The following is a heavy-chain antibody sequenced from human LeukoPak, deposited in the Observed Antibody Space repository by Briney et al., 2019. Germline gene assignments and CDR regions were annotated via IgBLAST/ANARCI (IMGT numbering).Heavy chain of an antibody. CDR3: ARARSCSSTSCSHFDY. J-gene: IGHJ4*02. V-gene: IGHV1-69*05. CDR2: IIPIFGTA. Sequence: SVKVSCKASGGTFSSYAISWVRQAPGQGLEWMGGIIPIFGTANYAQKFQGRVTITTDESTSTAYMELSSLRSEDTAVYYCARARSCSSTSCSHFDYWGQGTLVTVSS. D-gene: IGHD2-2*01. CDR1: GGTFSSYA.